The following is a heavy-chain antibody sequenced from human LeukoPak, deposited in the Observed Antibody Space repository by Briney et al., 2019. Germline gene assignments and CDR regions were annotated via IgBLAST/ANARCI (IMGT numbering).Heavy chain of an antibody. CDR1: GGSISSYY. Sequence: SETLSLTCTVSGGSISSYYWSWIRQPPGKGLEWIGFIYYSGTTNYNPSLKSRVTISVDTSRTQLSLKLSSVTAADTAVYYCARSIRFSGWYYDYWGQGTLVTVSS. CDR3: ARSIRFSGWYYDY. J-gene: IGHJ4*02. V-gene: IGHV4-59*01. D-gene: IGHD6-19*01. CDR2: IYYSGTT.